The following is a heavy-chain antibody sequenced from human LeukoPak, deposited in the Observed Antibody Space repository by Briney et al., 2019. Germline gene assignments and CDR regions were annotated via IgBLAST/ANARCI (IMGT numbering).Heavy chain of an antibody. Sequence: GGSLRLSCAASGFTFSSYGMSWVRQAPGKGLEWVANIKQDGSEKYYVDSVKGRFTISRDNAKNSLYLQMNSLRAEDTAVYYCARVMYSSGWSFDYWGQGTLVTVSS. CDR3: ARVMYSSGWSFDY. V-gene: IGHV3-7*01. CDR1: GFTFSSYG. D-gene: IGHD6-19*01. J-gene: IGHJ4*02. CDR2: IKQDGSEK.